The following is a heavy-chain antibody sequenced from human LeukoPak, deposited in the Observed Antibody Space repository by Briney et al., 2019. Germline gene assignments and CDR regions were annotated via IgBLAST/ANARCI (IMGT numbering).Heavy chain of an antibody. CDR2: IHYSGST. V-gene: IGHV4-59*01. D-gene: IGHD6-13*01. CDR1: GGSISSYY. Sequence: SETLSLTCTVSGGSISSYYWSWIRQPPGKELEWIGYIHYSGSTNYNPSLKSRVTMSVDTSKNQFSLKLTSVTAADTAVYYCARGGSSSSWPFYFWGQGTLVTVSS. CDR3: ARGGSSSSWPFYF. J-gene: IGHJ4*02.